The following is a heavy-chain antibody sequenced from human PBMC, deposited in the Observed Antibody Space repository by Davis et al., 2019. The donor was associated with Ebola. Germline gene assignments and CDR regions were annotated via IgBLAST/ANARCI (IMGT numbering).Heavy chain of an antibody. CDR2: TSASAGST. Sequence: GESLKISCAASGVTVSSNYMSWVRQAPGKGLEWVSATSASAGSTFYADSVNGRFTISRDNSKNTLYLQMNTLRAEDTAVYYCAKDLGTSGVFDIWGQGTVVTVSS. V-gene: IGHV3-23*01. J-gene: IGHJ3*02. CDR1: GVTVSSNY. D-gene: IGHD2-8*01. CDR3: AKDLGTSGVFDI.